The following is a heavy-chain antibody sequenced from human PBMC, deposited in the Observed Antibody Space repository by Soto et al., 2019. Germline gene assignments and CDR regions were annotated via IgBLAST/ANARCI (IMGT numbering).Heavy chain of an antibody. CDR3: ARGNVDTAHYYFDY. V-gene: IGHV4-30-4*01. D-gene: IGHD5-18*01. CDR1: GGSISSGDYY. CDR2: IYYSGST. Sequence: SETLSLTCTVSGGSISSGDYYWSWIRQPPGKGLEWIGYIYYSGSTYYNPSLKSRVTISVDTSKNQFSLKLSSVTAADTAVYYCARGNVDTAHYYFDYWGQGTLVTVSS. J-gene: IGHJ4*02.